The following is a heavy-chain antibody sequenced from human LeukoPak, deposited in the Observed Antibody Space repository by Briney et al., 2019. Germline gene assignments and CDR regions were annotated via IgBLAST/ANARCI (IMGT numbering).Heavy chain of an antibody. V-gene: IGHV4-39*01. Sequence: SETLSLTCTISGGSITSGSNYWGWIRQPPGKGLEWIGSIYSGETTYYNPSLKSRITISIDTSKNQFSLRLSSVTAADTAVYYCARRRWLIQGDGGLYFDYWGQGALVTVSS. CDR2: IYSGETT. J-gene: IGHJ4*02. CDR3: ARRRWLIQGDGGLYFDY. D-gene: IGHD6-19*01. CDR1: GGSITSGSNY.